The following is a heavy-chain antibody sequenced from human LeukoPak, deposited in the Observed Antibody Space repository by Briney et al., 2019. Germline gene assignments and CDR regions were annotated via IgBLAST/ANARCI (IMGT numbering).Heavy chain of an antibody. Sequence: GGSLRLSCAASGFTFSSYGMHWVRQAPGKGLEWVAVISYDGSNKYYADSVKGRFTISRDNSKNTLYLQVNSLRAEDTAVYYCAKGGRTFGGNPVNYWGQGTLVTVPS. CDR2: ISYDGSNK. CDR1: GFTFSSYG. CDR3: AKGGRTFGGNPVNY. J-gene: IGHJ4*02. V-gene: IGHV3-30*18. D-gene: IGHD4-23*01.